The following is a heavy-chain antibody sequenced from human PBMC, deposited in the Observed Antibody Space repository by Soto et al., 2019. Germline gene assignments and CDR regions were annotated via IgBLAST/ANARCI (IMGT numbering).Heavy chain of an antibody. D-gene: IGHD5-12*01. J-gene: IGHJ4*02. Sequence: SETLSLTCTVSGGSISSGDYYWSWIRQPPGKGLEWIGYIYYSGSTYYNPSLKSRVTISVDTSKNQFSLKLSSVTAADTAVYYCARDSVATINVIDYWGQATLVTVSS. CDR3: ARDSVATINVIDY. CDR2: IYYSGST. V-gene: IGHV4-30-4*01. CDR1: GGSISSGDYY.